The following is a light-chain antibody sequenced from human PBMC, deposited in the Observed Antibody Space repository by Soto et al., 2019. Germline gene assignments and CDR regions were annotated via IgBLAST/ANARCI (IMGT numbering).Light chain of an antibody. Sequence: SLTVSPGGTVTLTCGSSTGAVTNGHYPYWYQQKPGQTPRLLIYATSTRATGIPARFSGSGSGTEFTLTISSLQSEDFAVYYCQHYGTSPGITFGQGTRLEIK. V-gene: IGKV3D-15*02. CDR3: QHYGTSPGIT. CDR1: TGAVTN. CDR2: ATS. J-gene: IGKJ5*01.